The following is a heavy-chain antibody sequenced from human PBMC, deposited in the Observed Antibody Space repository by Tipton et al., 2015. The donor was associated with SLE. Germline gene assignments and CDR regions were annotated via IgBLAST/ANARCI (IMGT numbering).Heavy chain of an antibody. CDR2: IYYSGST. CDR3: ARHRGYDYYGSGSNRPFDV. J-gene: IGHJ3*01. Sequence: TLSLTCTVSGGSISSSSYYWGWIRQPPGKGLEWIGSIYYSGSTYYNPSLKSRVTISVDTSKNQFSLKLSSVTAADTAVYYCARHRGYDYYGSGSNRPFDVWGQGTMVTVSS. CDR1: GGSISSSSYY. D-gene: IGHD3-10*01. V-gene: IGHV4-39*07.